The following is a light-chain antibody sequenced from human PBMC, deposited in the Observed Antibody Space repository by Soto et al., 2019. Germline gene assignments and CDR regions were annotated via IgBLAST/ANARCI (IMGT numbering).Light chain of an antibody. CDR3: QHYSSSPET. CDR2: GAS. V-gene: IGKV3-20*01. Sequence: EIVLTQSPGTLSLSPGERATLSCRASQSFSSSYVAWYHQKPGQAPRLLIDGASSRATGIPNRISGRGSGTVFTLTISRLEPEDFAVYYCQHYSSSPETFGQGTKVDI. CDR1: QSFSSSY. J-gene: IGKJ1*01.